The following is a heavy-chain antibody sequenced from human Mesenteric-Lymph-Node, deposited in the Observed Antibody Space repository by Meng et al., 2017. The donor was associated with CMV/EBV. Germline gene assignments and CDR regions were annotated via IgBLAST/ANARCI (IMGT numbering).Heavy chain of an antibody. D-gene: IGHD2-15*01. CDR1: GYPFTNYY. Sequence: QVQLVQSGAEVKKPGASVKVSCKASGYPFTNYYIHWVRQAPGQGLEWMGLINPSAGTANYAQKFQGRATITTDTSTSTVHMELISLRSDDTAVYYCARGTPDYWGQGTLVTVSS. J-gene: IGHJ4*02. CDR3: ARGTPDY. CDR2: INPSAGTA. V-gene: IGHV1-46*01.